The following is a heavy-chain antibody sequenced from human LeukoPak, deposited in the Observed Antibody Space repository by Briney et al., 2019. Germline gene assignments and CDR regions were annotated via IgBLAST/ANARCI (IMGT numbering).Heavy chain of an antibody. D-gene: IGHD6-19*01. V-gene: IGHV3-23*01. CDR3: AKGYSIAVAPFDY. CDR1: GFTFSSYA. CDR2: ISGSGGST. Sequence: GSLRPSCAASGFTFSSYAMSWVRQAPGKGLEWVSAISGSGGSTYYADSVKGRFTISRDNSKNTLYLQMNSLRAEDTAVYYCAKGYSIAVAPFDYWGQGTLVTVSS. J-gene: IGHJ4*02.